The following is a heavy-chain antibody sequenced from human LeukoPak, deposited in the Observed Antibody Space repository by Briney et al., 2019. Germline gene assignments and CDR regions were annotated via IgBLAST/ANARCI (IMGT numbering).Heavy chain of an antibody. V-gene: IGHV3-7*01. CDR3: ARDQGSGWYAY. D-gene: IGHD6-19*01. Sequence: GRSLRLSCTASGFTFGDYAMTWVRQAPGKGLEWVANIKQDGSEKYYVDSVKGRLTISRDNAKNSLYLQMNSLRAEDTAVYYCARDQGSGWYAYWGQGTLVTVSS. J-gene: IGHJ4*02. CDR1: GFTFGDYA. CDR2: IKQDGSEK.